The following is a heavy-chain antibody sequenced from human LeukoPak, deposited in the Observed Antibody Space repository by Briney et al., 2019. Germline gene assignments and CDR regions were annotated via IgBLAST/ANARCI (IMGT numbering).Heavy chain of an antibody. CDR2: INSRSTTI. CDR3: ARDEDKRLPINYFDP. V-gene: IGHV3-48*04. D-gene: IGHD2-15*01. J-gene: IGHJ5*02. CDR1: GFSFSTYN. Sequence: GGSLRLSCAASGFSFSTYNMNWVRQAPGKGLEWISFINSRSTTIYYADSVKGRFTISRDNARNSLDLQMNSLRVEDTAVYYCARDEDKRLPINYFDPWGQGTLVTVSS.